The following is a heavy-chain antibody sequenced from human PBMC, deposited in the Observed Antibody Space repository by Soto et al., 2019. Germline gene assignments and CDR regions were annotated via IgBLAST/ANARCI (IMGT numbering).Heavy chain of an antibody. CDR1: GFTFSSYS. J-gene: IGHJ4*02. V-gene: IGHV3-48*01. D-gene: IGHD2-2*01. Sequence: LRLSCAASGFTFSSYSMNWVRQAPGKGLEWVSYISGSSNIIYCADSVKGRFTISRDNAKNSLYLQMHSLRAEDTAVYYCARGRGIQVVLPATHPIDYRGQAPQVTLSS. CDR3: ARGRGIQVVLPATHPIDY. CDR2: ISGSSNII.